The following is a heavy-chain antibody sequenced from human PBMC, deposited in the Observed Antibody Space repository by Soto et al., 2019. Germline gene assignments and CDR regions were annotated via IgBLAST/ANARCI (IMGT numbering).Heavy chain of an antibody. Sequence: PGGSLRLSCAASGVVFSNYWMSWVRRAPGKGLEWLANINQDGSGRYHADSVKGRFTISRDNAESSLYLQMNGLRVEDTAVYYCAAIDHGSESWGQGTLVTVSS. D-gene: IGHD2-2*02. CDR2: INQDGSGR. CDR3: AAIDHGSES. CDR1: GVVFSNYW. J-gene: IGHJ5*02. V-gene: IGHV3-7*01.